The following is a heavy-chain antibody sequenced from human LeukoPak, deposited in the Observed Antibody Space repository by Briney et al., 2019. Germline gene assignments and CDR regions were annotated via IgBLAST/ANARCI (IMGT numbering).Heavy chain of an antibody. CDR1: GGTFSSYA. D-gene: IGHD3-22*01. Sequence: GASVKVSCKASGGTFSSYAISWVRQAPGQGLEWMGGIIPIFGTANYAQKFQGRVTITADESTSTAYMELSSLRSEDTAVYYCARDSGAYYFSFDYWGQGTLVTVSS. J-gene: IGHJ4*02. CDR2: IIPIFGTA. CDR3: ARDSGAYYFSFDY. V-gene: IGHV1-69*13.